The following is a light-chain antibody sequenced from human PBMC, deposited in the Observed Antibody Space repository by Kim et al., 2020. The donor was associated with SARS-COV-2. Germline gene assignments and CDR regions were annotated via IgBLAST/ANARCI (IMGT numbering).Light chain of an antibody. CDR1: SSNIGSNY. Sequence: ELTQPPSASGTPGQRVSISCSGSSSNIGSNYVYWYQQLPGTAPKLVIYRNSQRPSGVPDRFSGSTSGTSASLAISGLRSEDEADYYCATWDDSLSGWVFGGGTQLTVL. CDR3: ATWDDSLSGWV. J-gene: IGLJ3*02. V-gene: IGLV1-47*01. CDR2: RNS.